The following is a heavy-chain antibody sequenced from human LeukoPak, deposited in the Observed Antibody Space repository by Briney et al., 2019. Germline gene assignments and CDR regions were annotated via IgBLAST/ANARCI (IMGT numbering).Heavy chain of an antibody. D-gene: IGHD3-10*01. Sequence: PSETLSLTCTVSGGSISSNSYFGGWIRRPPGKGLEWIGSIYYSGSTYYNPSLKRRVTISVDTSENQFSLTMRSVTTPDTPVYYCARLYMLGVGGYWGQGTLVTVSS. CDR3: ARLYMLGVGGY. V-gene: IGHV4-39*01. CDR2: IYYSGST. CDR1: GGSISSNSYF. J-gene: IGHJ4*02.